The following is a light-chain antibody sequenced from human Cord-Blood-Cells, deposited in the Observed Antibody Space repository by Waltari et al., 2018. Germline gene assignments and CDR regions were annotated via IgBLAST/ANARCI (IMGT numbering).Light chain of an antibody. Sequence: EIAITPSPATLSLSPGDRATHSCRHSQSVSCNLASYQPKPGQAPRPLIYGASTRATGIPARFSGSGSGTEFTLTISSLQSEDFAVYYCQQYNNWPRTFGQGTKVEIK. CDR1: QSVSCN. V-gene: IGKV3-15*01. CDR2: GAS. CDR3: QQYNNWPRT. J-gene: IGKJ1*01.